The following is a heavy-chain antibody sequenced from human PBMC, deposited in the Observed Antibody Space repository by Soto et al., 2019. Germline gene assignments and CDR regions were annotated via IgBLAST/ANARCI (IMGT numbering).Heavy chain of an antibody. Sequence: QVQLVQSGAEVKKPGSSVKVSCKASGGTFSSYAISWVRQAPGQGLEWMGGIIPIFGTANYAQKFQGRVTITADESTSTDYMELSSLRSEDTAVYYCARSYSSSQEVYYYYGMDVWGQGTTVTVSS. CDR1: GGTFSSYA. CDR2: IIPIFGTA. CDR3: ARSYSSSQEVYYYYGMDV. D-gene: IGHD6-6*01. V-gene: IGHV1-69*01. J-gene: IGHJ6*02.